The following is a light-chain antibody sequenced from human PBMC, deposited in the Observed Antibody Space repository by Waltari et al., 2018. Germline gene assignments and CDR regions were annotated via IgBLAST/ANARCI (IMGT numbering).Light chain of an antibody. CDR2: DVD. CDR1: SSDVGAYNY. J-gene: IGLJ2*01. V-gene: IGLV2-11*01. Sequence: QSALTQPRSVSGSPGQSVTFSCTGTSSDVGAYNYVSWYQHNPGKAPKLMVYDVDKRPSGVPDRFSGSKSGNTASLTISGLQAEDEADYYCCSYAGSYGGSYSVVFGGGIKVTVL. CDR3: CSYAGSYGGSYSVV.